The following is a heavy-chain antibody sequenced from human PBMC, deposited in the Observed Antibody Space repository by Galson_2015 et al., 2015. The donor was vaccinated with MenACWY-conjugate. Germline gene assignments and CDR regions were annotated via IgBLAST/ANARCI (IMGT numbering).Heavy chain of an antibody. CDR3: ASRSTGSEYFDY. D-gene: IGHD3-9*01. Sequence: QSGAEVKKSGESLQISCKGSGYSFTNYWIGWVRQMPGKGLEWMGIIYPGDSDTRYSPSFQGQVTISADKSSSTAYLQWGSLKASDIAIYYCASRSTGSEYFDYWGQGTLVTVSS. CDR1: GYSFTNYW. J-gene: IGHJ4*02. CDR2: IYPGDSDT. V-gene: IGHV5-51*01.